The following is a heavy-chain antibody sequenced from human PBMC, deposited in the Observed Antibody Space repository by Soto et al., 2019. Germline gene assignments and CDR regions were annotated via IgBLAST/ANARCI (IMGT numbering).Heavy chain of an antibody. CDR2: IYSGGST. CDR3: ARDLYGDYYFDY. Sequence: GGSLRLSCAASGFTVSSNYMSWVHQAPGKGLEWVSVIYSGGSTYYADSVKGRFTISRDNSKNTLYLQMNSLRAEDTAVYYCARDLYGDYYFDYWGQGTLVTVSS. J-gene: IGHJ4*02. V-gene: IGHV3-53*01. D-gene: IGHD4-17*01. CDR1: GFTVSSNY.